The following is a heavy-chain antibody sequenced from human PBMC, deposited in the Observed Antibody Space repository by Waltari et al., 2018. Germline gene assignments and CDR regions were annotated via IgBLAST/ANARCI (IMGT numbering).Heavy chain of an antibody. J-gene: IGHJ5*02. CDR3: TGYNWCDP. CDR1: AFSFSNYV. Sequence: EVQLVESGGGRVKPGGSRRRSCVASAFSFSNYVMNWIRQAPGKGLEWVSGISSSSNDIYYADSVKGRFTISRDNAKNSLYLQMNSLRAEDTAVYYCTGYNWCDPWGQGTLVTVSS. CDR2: ISSSSNDI. V-gene: IGHV3-21*01.